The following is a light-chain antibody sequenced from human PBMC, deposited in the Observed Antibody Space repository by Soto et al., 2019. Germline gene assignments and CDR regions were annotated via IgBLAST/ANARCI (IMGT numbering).Light chain of an antibody. CDR2: GAS. CDR1: QSVRSN. Sequence: EIVMTQSPATLSVSPGERATLSCRASQSVRSNLAWYQQKPGQAPRLLIYGASTSATGIQARFSGSGSGTEFTLTFSILLSEDFAVYCCQKYNNWPPRAWTFGQGTKVEIK. CDR3: QKYNNWPPRAWT. J-gene: IGKJ1*01. V-gene: IGKV3-15*01.